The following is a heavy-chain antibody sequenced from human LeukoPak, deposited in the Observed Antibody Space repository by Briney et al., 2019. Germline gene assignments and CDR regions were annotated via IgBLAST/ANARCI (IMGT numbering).Heavy chain of an antibody. CDR2: IYHSGST. V-gene: IGHV4-30-2*01. CDR1: GGPISSGGYS. Sequence: SETLSLTCAVSGGPISSGGYSWSWIRQPPGKGLEWIGYIYHSGSTYYNPSLKSRVTISVDRSKNQFSLKLSSVTAADTAVYYCARAPLWGSIGFDAFDIWGQGTMLTVSS. J-gene: IGHJ3*02. CDR3: ARAPLWGSIGFDAFDI. D-gene: IGHD3-16*01.